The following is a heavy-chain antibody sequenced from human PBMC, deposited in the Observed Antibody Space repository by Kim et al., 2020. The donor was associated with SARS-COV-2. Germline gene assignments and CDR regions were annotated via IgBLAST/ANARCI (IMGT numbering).Heavy chain of an antibody. V-gene: IGHV1-3*01. CDR3: ARDFAVVTAIEYFQH. J-gene: IGHJ1*01. CDR1: GYTFTSYA. D-gene: IGHD2-21*02. Sequence: ASVKVSCKASGYTFTSYAMHWVRQAPGQRLEWMVWINAGNGNTKYSQKFQGRVTITRDTSASTAYMELSSLRSEDTAVYYCARDFAVVTAIEYFQHWGQGTLVTVSS. CDR2: INAGNGNT.